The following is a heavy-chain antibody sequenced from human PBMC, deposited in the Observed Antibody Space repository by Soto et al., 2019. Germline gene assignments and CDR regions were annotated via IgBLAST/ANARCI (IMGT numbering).Heavy chain of an antibody. Sequence: EVQLVESGGGLVTPGGSLTLSCAASGFSFSPAWMNWVRQAPGKGLEWVGLIKSKGGGGTADYAAPVKGRFIISRDDSKNTIYLQMNSLKPEDTALYYCIWQQDFYYGMAVWVQGTMVTVSS. CDR2: IKSKGGGGTA. V-gene: IGHV3-15*07. J-gene: IGHJ6*02. D-gene: IGHD6-13*01. CDR1: GFSFSPAW. CDR3: IWQQDFYYGMAV.